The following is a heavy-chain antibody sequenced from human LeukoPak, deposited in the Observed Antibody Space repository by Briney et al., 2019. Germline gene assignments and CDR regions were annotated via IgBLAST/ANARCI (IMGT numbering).Heavy chain of an antibody. J-gene: IGHJ4*02. V-gene: IGHV3-49*03. CDR2: IRSKAYGGTT. CDR1: GFTFGDYA. D-gene: IGHD3-3*01. Sequence: GGSLRLSCTASGFTFGDYAMSWFRQAPGEGLEWVGFIRSKAYGGTTECAASVKGRFTISRDDSKSIAYLQMNSLKTEDTAVYYCTRDRYDFWSGYSLLWGQGTLVTVSS. CDR3: TRDRYDFWSGYSLL.